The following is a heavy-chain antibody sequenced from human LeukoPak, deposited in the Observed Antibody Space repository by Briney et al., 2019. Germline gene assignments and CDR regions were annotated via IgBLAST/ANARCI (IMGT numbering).Heavy chain of an antibody. V-gene: IGHV3-23*01. Sequence: GGSLRLSCAASGFTFSSYAMTWVRQAPGKGLEWVSAICGDDDSTYYADSVKGRFTISRDNSKNTLYLQMNSLRVEDTAVYYCAKHGSYTCYSGADYWGQGTLVTVSS. CDR1: GFTFSSYA. J-gene: IGHJ4*02. CDR3: AKHGSYTCYSGADY. D-gene: IGHD2-15*01. CDR2: ICGDDDST.